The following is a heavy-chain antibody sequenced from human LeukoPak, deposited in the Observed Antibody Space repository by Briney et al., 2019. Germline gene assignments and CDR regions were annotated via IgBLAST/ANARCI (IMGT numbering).Heavy chain of an antibody. Sequence: SVKVSCKASGGTFSSYAISWVRQAPGQGLEWMGGITPIFGTANYAQKFQGRVTITTDESTSTAYMELSSLRSEDTAVYYCARDHNFYGSGAFDIWGQGTMVTVSS. CDR1: GGTFSSYA. J-gene: IGHJ3*02. CDR2: ITPIFGTA. V-gene: IGHV1-69*05. D-gene: IGHD3-10*01. CDR3: ARDHNFYGSGAFDI.